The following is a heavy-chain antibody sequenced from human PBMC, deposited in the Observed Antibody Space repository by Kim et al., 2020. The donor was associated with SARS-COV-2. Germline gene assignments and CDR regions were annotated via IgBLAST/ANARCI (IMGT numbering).Heavy chain of an antibody. CDR2: T. V-gene: IGHV4-31*02. Sequence: TYYNPSLKSRVTISVDTSKNQFSLKLSSVTAADTAVYYCARDHKLLNMDVWGQGTTVTVSS. CDR3: ARDHKLLNMDV. J-gene: IGHJ6*02.